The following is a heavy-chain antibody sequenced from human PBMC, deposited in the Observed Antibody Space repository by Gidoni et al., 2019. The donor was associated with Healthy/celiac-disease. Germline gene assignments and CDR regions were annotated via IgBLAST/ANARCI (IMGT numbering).Heavy chain of an antibody. J-gene: IGHJ6*02. Sequence: QVQLVQSGAEVKKPGASVKVSCKASGYTFTSYDINWVRQATGQGLEWMGWMNPNSGNTGYAQKFQGRVTMTRNTSISTAYMELSSLRSEDTAVYYCARMWYNWNDFPGVYYYGMDVWGQGTTVTVSS. CDR3: ARMWYNWNDFPGVYYYGMDV. D-gene: IGHD1-20*01. CDR1: GYTFTSYD. CDR2: MNPNSGNT. V-gene: IGHV1-8*01.